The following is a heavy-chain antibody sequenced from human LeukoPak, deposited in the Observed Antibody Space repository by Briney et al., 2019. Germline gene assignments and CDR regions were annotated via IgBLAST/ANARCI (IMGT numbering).Heavy chain of an antibody. Sequence: LVKVSCKASGFAFTSSAVQWVRQARRQRLEWIGWIVVASGNTNYTQNFQERVTISRDLSTATAYMELSSLRSEDTAVYYCAAIGGFDIWGQGTMVTVSS. CDR3: AAIGGFDI. J-gene: IGHJ3*02. CDR2: IVVASGNT. V-gene: IGHV1-58*01. CDR1: GFAFTSSA.